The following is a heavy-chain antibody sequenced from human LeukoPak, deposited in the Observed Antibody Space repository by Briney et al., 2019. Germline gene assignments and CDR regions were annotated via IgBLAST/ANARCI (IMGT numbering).Heavy chain of an antibody. J-gene: IGHJ4*02. CDR3: ARGRLPSAIFEPFDY. V-gene: IGHV3-23*01. D-gene: IGHD2-2*02. CDR1: GFTLSSYA. CDR2: ISRSGGST. Sequence: GGSLRLSCAVSGFTLSSYAMSWVRQAPGKGLEWVSGISRSGGSTYYADSVKGRFTISRDNSKNTLYLQMNSLRPEDTSVYYCARGRLPSAIFEPFDYWGQGALVTVSS.